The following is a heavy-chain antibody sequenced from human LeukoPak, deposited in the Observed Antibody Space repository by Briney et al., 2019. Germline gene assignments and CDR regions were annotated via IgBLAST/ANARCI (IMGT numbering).Heavy chain of an antibody. Sequence: ASVKVSCKASGGTFSSYAISWVRQAPGQGLEWMGGIILIFGTANYAQKFQGRVTITADESTSTAYMELSSLRAEDTAVYYCARTRLYYYDSSGYFGWGQGTLVTVSS. CDR2: IILIFGTA. CDR3: ARTRLYYYDSSGYFG. CDR1: GGTFSSYA. D-gene: IGHD3-22*01. J-gene: IGHJ4*02. V-gene: IGHV1-69*13.